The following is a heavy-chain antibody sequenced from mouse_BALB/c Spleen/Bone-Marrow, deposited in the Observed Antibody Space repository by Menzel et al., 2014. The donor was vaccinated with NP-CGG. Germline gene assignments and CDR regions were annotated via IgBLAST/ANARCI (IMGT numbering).Heavy chain of an antibody. CDR1: GFTFSNYW. V-gene: IGHV6-6*02. CDR3: TTGFAY. CDR2: IRLKSNNCAT. Sequence: DVMLVESGGGLVQPGRSMKLSRVASGFTFSNYWMNWVRQSPEKGLEWVAEIRLKSNNCATHYAESVRGRFTISRDDSKSSVYLQMNNLRTEDTGIYYCTTGFAYWGQGTLVTVSA. J-gene: IGHJ3*01.